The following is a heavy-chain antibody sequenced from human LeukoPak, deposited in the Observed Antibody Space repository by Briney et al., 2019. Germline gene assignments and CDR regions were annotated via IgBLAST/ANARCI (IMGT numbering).Heavy chain of an antibody. D-gene: IGHD5-18*01. CDR3: ARPYTAWKSYYGMDV. Sequence: GGSLRLSCAASGFTFSSYAMHWVRQAPGKGLEWVAVISYDGSNKYYADSVKGRFTISRDNSKNTLYLQMNSLRAEDTAVYYCARPYTAWKSYYGMDVWGQGTTVTVSS. J-gene: IGHJ6*02. CDR1: GFTFSSYA. V-gene: IGHV3-30*04. CDR2: ISYDGSNK.